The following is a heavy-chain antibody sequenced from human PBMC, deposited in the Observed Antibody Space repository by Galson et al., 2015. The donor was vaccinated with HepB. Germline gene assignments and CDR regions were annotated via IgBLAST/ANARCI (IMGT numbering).Heavy chain of an antibody. CDR2: IYGGGTT. CDR1: GFTVSDNY. J-gene: IGHJ4*02. V-gene: IGHV3-66*02. CDR3: ARDPVYGDYGY. Sequence: SLRLSCAASGFTVSDNYLSWVRQAPGKGLEWVSIIYGGGTTFYADSVKGRFTISRDNSMNMLYLQMNSLRADDTAVYYCARDPVYGDYGYWGQGTLVTVSS. D-gene: IGHD4-17*01.